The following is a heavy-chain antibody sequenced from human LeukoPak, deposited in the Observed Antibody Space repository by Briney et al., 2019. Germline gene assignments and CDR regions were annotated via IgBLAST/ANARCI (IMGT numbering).Heavy chain of an antibody. V-gene: IGHV3-7*05. CDR3: ATDHLRVGATVASDT. J-gene: IGHJ3*02. CDR2: INKDGGEK. Sequence: GGSLRLSCAASTFTFSNYWMSWVRQAPGKGLEWVANINKDGGEKYYVDSVKGRFTISRDNAKNSLYLQMNSLRAEDTAVYYCATDHLRVGATVASDTWGQGTMVTVSS. CDR1: TFTFSNYW. D-gene: IGHD1-26*01.